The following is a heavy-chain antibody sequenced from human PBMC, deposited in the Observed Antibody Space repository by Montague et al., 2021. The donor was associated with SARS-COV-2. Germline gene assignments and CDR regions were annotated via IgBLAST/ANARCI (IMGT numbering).Heavy chain of an antibody. J-gene: IGHJ3*02. CDR3: AREWVSYYDSSGYGAAFDI. D-gene: IGHD3-22*01. CDR1: GGSISSYY. CDR2: IYYSGST. Sequence: SETLSLTCTVSGGSISSYYWSWIRQPPGKGLGWIGYIYYSGSTNYNPPLKSRVTISVDTSKNQFSLKLSSVTAADTAVYYCAREWVSYYDSSGYGAAFDIWGQGTMVTVSS. V-gene: IGHV4-59*01.